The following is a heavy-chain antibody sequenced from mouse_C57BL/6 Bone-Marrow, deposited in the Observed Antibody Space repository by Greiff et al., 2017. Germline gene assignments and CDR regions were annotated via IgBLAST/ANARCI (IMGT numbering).Heavy chain of an antibody. CDR2: INPNNGGT. D-gene: IGHD2-4*01. V-gene: IGHV1-26*01. J-gene: IGHJ2*01. Sequence: VQLQQSGPELVKPGASVKISCKASGYTFTDYYMNWVKQRPGQSLEWIGDINPNNGGTSYNQKFKGKATLTVDKSSSTAYMELRSLTSEDSAVYYGARGGYSDYDEGDYCDYWGQGTTLTVSS. CDR1: GYTFTDYY. CDR3: ARGGYSDYDEGDYCDY.